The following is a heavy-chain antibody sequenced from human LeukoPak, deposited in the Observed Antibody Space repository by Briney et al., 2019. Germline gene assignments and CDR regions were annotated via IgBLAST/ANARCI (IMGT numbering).Heavy chain of an antibody. CDR2: IYYSGST. D-gene: IGHD3-22*01. Sequence: SETLSLTCTVSGGSISSYYWSWIRQPPGKGLEWIGYIYYSGSTNYNPSLKSRVTISVDTSKNQFFLKLSSVTAADTAVYYCARGRIYDSSGYNGNDAFDIWGQGTMVTVSS. V-gene: IGHV4-59*01. CDR1: GGSISSYY. CDR3: ARGRIYDSSGYNGNDAFDI. J-gene: IGHJ3*02.